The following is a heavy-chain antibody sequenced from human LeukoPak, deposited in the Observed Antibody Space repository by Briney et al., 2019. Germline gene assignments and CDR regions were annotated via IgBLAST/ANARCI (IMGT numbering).Heavy chain of an antibody. CDR1: GGSFSGYY. J-gene: IGHJ3*02. CDR3: ARDVDSTGAFDI. Sequence: SETLSLTCAVYGGSFSGYYWSWIRQPPGKGLEWIGEINHSGSTNYNPSLKSRVTISVDTSKNHFSLKLSSVTAADTAVYYCARDVDSTGAFDIWGQGTMVTVSS. V-gene: IGHV4-34*01. CDR2: INHSGST. D-gene: IGHD3-3*01.